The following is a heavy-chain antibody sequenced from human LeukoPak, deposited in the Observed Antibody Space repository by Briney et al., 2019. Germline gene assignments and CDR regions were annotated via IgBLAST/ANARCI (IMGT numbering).Heavy chain of an antibody. CDR2: IYYSGST. V-gene: IGHV4-30-4*01. CDR1: GGSISSGDYY. CDR3: ARGPEDDSSGYYAGYCFDY. J-gene: IGHJ4*02. D-gene: IGHD3-22*01. Sequence: KTSETLSLTCTVSGGSISSGDYYWSWIRQPPGKGLEWIGYIYYSGSTYYNPSLKSRVTISVDTSKNQFSLKLSSVTAADTAVYYCARGPEDDSSGYYAGYCFDYWGQGTLVTVSS.